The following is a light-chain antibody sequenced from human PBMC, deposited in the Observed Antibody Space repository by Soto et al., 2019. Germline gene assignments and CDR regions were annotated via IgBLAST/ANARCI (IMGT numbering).Light chain of an antibody. Sequence: IVMTQSPATLSVSPGETATLSCRASQSIANNLAWYQQKPGQVPTLLVSGASTRATGIPVRFSGSRSGTEFTLTITSLQSEDFAVYYCHQYNNWPHTFGQGTKVEI. CDR1: QSIANN. J-gene: IGKJ1*01. CDR3: HQYNNWPHT. CDR2: GAS. V-gene: IGKV3D-15*01.